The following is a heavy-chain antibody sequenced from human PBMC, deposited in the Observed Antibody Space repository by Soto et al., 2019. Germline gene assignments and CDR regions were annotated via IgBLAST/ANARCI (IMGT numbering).Heavy chain of an antibody. V-gene: IGHV4-39*01. Sequence: QLQLQESGPGLVKPSETLSLTCTVSGGSISSSSYYWGWIRQPPGKGLEWIGSIYYSGSTYYNPPLKSRVTISVDTSKNQFSLKLSSVTAADTAVYYCERRHYDILTGYENWFDPWGQGTLVTVSS. D-gene: IGHD3-9*01. CDR2: IYYSGST. CDR3: ERRHYDILTGYENWFDP. J-gene: IGHJ5*02. CDR1: GGSISSSSYY.